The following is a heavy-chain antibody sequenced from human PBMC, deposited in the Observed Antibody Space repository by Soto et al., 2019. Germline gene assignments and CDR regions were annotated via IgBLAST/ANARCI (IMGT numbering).Heavy chain of an antibody. Sequence: GGSLRLSCAASGFRFSSFEINWVRQAPGKGLQWVSYISISSSTIYYADSVKGRFTISRDNAKNSLYLQMNSLRAEDTAVYYCARDLSDGRWLQSDAFDIWGQRTMVTVSS. J-gene: IGHJ3*02. CDR1: GFRFSSFE. CDR3: ARDLSDGRWLQSDAFDI. V-gene: IGHV3-48*03. CDR2: ISISSSTI. D-gene: IGHD5-12*01.